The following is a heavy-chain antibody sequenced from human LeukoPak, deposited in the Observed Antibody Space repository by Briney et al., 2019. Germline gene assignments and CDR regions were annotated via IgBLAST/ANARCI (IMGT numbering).Heavy chain of an antibody. J-gene: IGHJ6*02. Sequence: KPGESLKISCQGSGYSFSTYWIAWVRQMPGKGLEWMGIVFPGNSNVKYSPSFQGQVTISADKSISTAYLQWSSLKASDTAMYFCARHGTSIYWESISGMDVWGQGTTVTVSS. CDR1: GYSFSTYW. V-gene: IGHV5-51*01. D-gene: IGHD1/OR15-1a*01. CDR3: ARHGTSIYWESISGMDV. CDR2: VFPGNSNV.